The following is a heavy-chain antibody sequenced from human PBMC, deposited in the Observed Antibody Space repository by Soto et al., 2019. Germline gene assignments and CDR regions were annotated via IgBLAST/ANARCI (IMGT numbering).Heavy chain of an antibody. CDR2: IYISGST. Sequence: QVQLQESGPGLVKPSETLSLTCKVSGDSISDYYWGWIRQSPGHGLEWIGYIYISGSTDSNPSLQSRATISMDPSKHQFSLTLKSVTAADTAVYYCARDLGIGSGAFDIWGPGTVVTVSS. J-gene: IGHJ3*02. V-gene: IGHV4-59*01. CDR1: GDSISDYY. D-gene: IGHD2-2*03. CDR3: ARDLGIGSGAFDI.